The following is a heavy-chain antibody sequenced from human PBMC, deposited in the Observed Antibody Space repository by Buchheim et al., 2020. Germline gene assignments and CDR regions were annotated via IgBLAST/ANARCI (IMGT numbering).Heavy chain of an antibody. J-gene: IGHJ6*02. D-gene: IGHD2-15*01. CDR2: INSDGRSP. CDR3: AREKVVVAALSYYDYGMDV. CDR1: GFTFRSYW. V-gene: IGHV3-74*01. Sequence: ELQLVESGGGLVQPGGSLRLSCAAPGFTFRSYWMHWVRQAPGKGLVWVSRINSDGRSPSYADSVKGRFPISRDNAKNTPYLQMNSLRAEDTAVYYCAREKVVVAALSYYDYGMDVWGQGTT.